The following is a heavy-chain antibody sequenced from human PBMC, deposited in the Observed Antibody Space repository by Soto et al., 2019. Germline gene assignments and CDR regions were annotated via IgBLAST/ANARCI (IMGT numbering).Heavy chain of an antibody. V-gene: IGHV2-5*02. Sequence: QITLKESGPTLVKPTHTLTLTCTFSAFSLSTSGVGVGWIRQPPGKALEWLPFIYWDDDKRYSPSLKSRLTITKDTSKNQVVLTMTNMDPVDTATYYCARLVAAGITYYFDSWGQGTLVTVSS. CDR3: ARLVAAGITYYFDS. J-gene: IGHJ4*02. CDR1: AFSLSTSGVG. CDR2: IYWDDDK. D-gene: IGHD2-21*01.